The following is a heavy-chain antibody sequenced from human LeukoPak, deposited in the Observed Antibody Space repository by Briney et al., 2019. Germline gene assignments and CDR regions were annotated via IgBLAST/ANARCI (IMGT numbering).Heavy chain of an antibody. V-gene: IGHV3-23*01. Sequence: GGSLRLSCAASGFTFSSYAMSWVRQAPGKGLEWVSAISGSGGSTYYADSVKGRFTISRDNSKNTLYLQMNSLRAEDTAVYCCAKQVYAISYFDYWGQGTLVTVSS. D-gene: IGHD2-8*01. CDR3: AKQVYAISYFDY. CDR2: ISGSGGST. CDR1: GFTFSSYA. J-gene: IGHJ4*02.